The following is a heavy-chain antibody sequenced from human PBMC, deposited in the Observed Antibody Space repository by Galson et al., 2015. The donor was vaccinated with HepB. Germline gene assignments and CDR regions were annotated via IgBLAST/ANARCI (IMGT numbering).Heavy chain of an antibody. D-gene: IGHD6-13*01. Sequence: SLRLSCAASGFTFSSYSMNWVRQAPGKGLEWVSSISSSSSYIYYADSVKGRFTISRDNAKNSLYLQMNSLRAEDTAVYYCARRRDTSSSWYIFYYYYGMDVWGQGTTVTVSS. V-gene: IGHV3-21*01. CDR3: ARRRDTSSSWYIFYYYYGMDV. CDR2: ISSSSSYI. CDR1: GFTFSSYS. J-gene: IGHJ6*02.